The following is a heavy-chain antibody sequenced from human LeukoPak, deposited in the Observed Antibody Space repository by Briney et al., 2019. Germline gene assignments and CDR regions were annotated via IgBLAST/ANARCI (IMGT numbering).Heavy chain of an antibody. J-gene: IGHJ4*02. Sequence: GGSLRLSCAASGFTFSSYSMNWVRQAPGKGLEWVSYISSSSSTIYYADSVKGRFTISRDNAKNSPYLQMNSLRAEDTAVYYCARDLSYYEFYFDYWGQGTLVTVSS. CDR2: ISSSSSTI. CDR3: ARDLSYYEFYFDY. V-gene: IGHV3-48*01. CDR1: GFTFSSYS. D-gene: IGHD1-26*01.